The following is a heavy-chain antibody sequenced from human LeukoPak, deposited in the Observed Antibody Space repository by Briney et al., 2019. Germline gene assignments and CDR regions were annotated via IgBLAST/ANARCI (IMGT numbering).Heavy chain of an antibody. Sequence: PGGSLRLSCAASGFNYSSYTMNWVRQAPGMGLEWLSYISASRDITYYADSVKGRFTISRDNAKNSLYLQMNSLRAEDTAVYYCVRGSPASGVVVYYYYYLDVWGKGTTVTVSS. D-gene: IGHD3-3*01. CDR3: VRGSPASGVVVYYYYYLDV. CDR2: ISASRDIT. V-gene: IGHV3-48*01. J-gene: IGHJ6*03. CDR1: GFNYSSYT.